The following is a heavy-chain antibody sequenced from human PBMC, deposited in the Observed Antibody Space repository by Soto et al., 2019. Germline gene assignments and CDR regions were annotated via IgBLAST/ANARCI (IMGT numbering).Heavy chain of an antibody. D-gene: IGHD1-26*01. CDR2: VSGYNRNT. CDR3: ARERQWEFLIY. J-gene: IGHJ4*02. Sequence: QVQLVQSGVEVKMPGASVKLSCKTYGYAFTNYGVTWVRQVSGQGLEWIGWVSGYNRNTNYAQKFEDRVIMTTDTSTSTAHMELRSLRSDDTGIYYCARERQWEFLIYWGRGTLLSVSP. V-gene: IGHV1-18*01. CDR1: GYAFTNYG.